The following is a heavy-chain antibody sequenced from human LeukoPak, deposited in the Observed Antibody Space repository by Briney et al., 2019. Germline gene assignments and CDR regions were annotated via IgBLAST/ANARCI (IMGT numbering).Heavy chain of an antibody. J-gene: IGHJ6*03. Sequence: GGSLRLSCAASGFTFSSYSMNWVRQAPGKGLEWVANIKQDGSEKYYVDSVKGRFTISRDNAKNSLYLQMNSLRAEDTAVYYCARAIGQWLVLNYYYYMDVWGKGTTVTISS. D-gene: IGHD6-19*01. CDR2: IKQDGSEK. CDR3: ARAIGQWLVLNYYYYMDV. CDR1: GFTFSSYS. V-gene: IGHV3-7*01.